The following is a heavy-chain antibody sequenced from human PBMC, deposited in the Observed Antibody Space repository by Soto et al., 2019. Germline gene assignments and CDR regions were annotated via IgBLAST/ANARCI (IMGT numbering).Heavy chain of an antibody. Sequence: PSETLSLTCTASGGSISNSDYFWAWMRQPPGKGLEWVGTISHTGSPRYNPSLKSRVTISVDTSKNQLSLRLPSVTAADTAVFYCASQLESTTYFDYWGRGTLVTVSS. J-gene: IGHJ4*02. V-gene: IGHV4-39*01. D-gene: IGHD1-1*01. CDR2: ISHTGSP. CDR1: GGSISNSDYF. CDR3: ASQLESTTYFDY.